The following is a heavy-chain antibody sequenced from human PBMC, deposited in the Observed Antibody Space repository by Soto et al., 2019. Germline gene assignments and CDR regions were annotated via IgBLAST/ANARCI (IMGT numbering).Heavy chain of an antibody. CDR3: AKGLASSGWTYFDY. V-gene: IGHV3-30*18. D-gene: IGHD6-19*01. CDR2: ISYDGSNK. CDR1: GFTFSSYG. Sequence: GGSLRLSCAASGFTFSSYGMHWVRQAPGKGLEWVAVISYDGSNKYYADSVKGRFTISRDNSKNTLYLQMNSLRAEDTAVYYCAKGLASSGWTYFDYWGQGTLVTVSS. J-gene: IGHJ4*02.